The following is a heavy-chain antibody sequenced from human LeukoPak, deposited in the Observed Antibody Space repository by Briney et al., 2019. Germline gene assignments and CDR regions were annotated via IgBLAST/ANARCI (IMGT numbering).Heavy chain of an antibody. CDR1: GFTFRSYD. J-gene: IGHJ2*01. CDR2: ISYDGSNK. Sequence: GRSLRLSCAASGFTFRSYDMHWVRQAPGKGLQWVAVISYDGSNKYHTDSVKGRFTISRDNSKNTLYLQMNSLRAEDTAVYYCAKDSEIATAGSYWYFDLWGRGTLVTVSS. V-gene: IGHV3-30*18. CDR3: AKDSEIATAGSYWYFDL. D-gene: IGHD6-13*01.